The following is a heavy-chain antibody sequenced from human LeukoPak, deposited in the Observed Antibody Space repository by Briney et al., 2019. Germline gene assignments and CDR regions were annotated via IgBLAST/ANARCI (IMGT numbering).Heavy chain of an antibody. CDR3: ARSLWPEDY. CDR1: GFIYSSFW. V-gene: IGHV3-7*01. Sequence: GGSLRLSCAASGFIYSSFWMSWVRQAPGKGLEWVASIEPDGSGKNYVDSVRGRFTISRDNAKNSLYLQMNSVRVEDSAVYYCARSLWPEDYWGQGTLVTVSS. D-gene: IGHD2-21*01. CDR2: IEPDGSGK. J-gene: IGHJ4*02.